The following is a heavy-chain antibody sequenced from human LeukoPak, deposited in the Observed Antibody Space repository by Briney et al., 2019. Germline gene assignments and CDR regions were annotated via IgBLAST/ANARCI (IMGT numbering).Heavy chain of an antibody. Sequence: QPGGSLRLSCVGSDFTFANYAMTWVRLTPGKGLEWVSSIKGSGSYAMYADSVSGRFTTSRDNSRNTIFLQMTSLRAEDTAIYYCGRDPNGDYIGAFELWGLGTLVSVSS. CDR3: GRDPNGDYIGAFEL. CDR2: IKGSGSYA. CDR1: DFTFANYA. D-gene: IGHD4-17*01. J-gene: IGHJ3*01. V-gene: IGHV3-23*01.